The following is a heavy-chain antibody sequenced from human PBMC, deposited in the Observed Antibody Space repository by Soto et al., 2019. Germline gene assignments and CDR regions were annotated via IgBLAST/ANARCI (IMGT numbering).Heavy chain of an antibody. CDR2: ISYDGSNK. D-gene: IGHD5-18*01. CDR1: GFTFSSYA. CDR3: ASTAMTGAFDI. Sequence: GGSLRLSCAASGFTFSSYAMHWVRQAPGKGLEWVAVISYDGSNKYYADSVKGRFTISRDNSKNTLYLQMNSLRAEDTAVYYCASTAMTGAFDIWGQGTMVTVSS. J-gene: IGHJ3*02. V-gene: IGHV3-30-3*01.